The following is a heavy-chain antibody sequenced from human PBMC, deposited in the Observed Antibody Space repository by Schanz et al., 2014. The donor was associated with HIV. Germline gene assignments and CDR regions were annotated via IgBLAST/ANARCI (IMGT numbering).Heavy chain of an antibody. CDR3: ARAMLISGTGYWTGENY. V-gene: IGHV3-7*01. CDR1: GFIIDNYW. D-gene: IGHD3-10*01. Sequence: EVQLVESGGGLVKPGGSLRLSCVGSGFIIDNYWMSWVRQAPGSGLEWVANIKPDGSETYYVGSVRGRFTISRDNAKNSLYLQMTGLKAEDTAVYYCARAMLISGTGYWTGENYWGQGTLVIVSS. CDR2: IKPDGSET. J-gene: IGHJ4*02.